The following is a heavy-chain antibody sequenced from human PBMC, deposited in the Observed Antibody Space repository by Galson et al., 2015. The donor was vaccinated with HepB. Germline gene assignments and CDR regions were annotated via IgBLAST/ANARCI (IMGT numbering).Heavy chain of an antibody. J-gene: IGHJ5*02. Sequence: SLRLSCAASGFTFSSYWMSWVRQAPGKGLEWVANIKQDGSEKYYVDSVKGRFTISRDNAKNSLYLQMNSLRAEDTAVYYCARDRINWGAYNWFDPWGQGTLVTVSS. D-gene: IGHD7-27*01. CDR1: GFTFSSYW. V-gene: IGHV3-7*03. CDR3: ARDRINWGAYNWFDP. CDR2: IKQDGSEK.